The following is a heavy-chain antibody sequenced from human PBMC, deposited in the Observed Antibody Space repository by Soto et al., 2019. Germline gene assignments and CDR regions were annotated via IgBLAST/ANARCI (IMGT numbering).Heavy chain of an antibody. CDR2: ISYSGST. J-gene: IGHJ4*02. D-gene: IGHD6-19*01. CDR1: GGSFSGYY. CDR3: ARAPYSSGWPDS. V-gene: IGHV4-59*01. Sequence: SETLSLTCAVYGGSFSGYYWSWIRQPPGKGLEWIGYISYSGSTNYNPSLESRVTISVDTSNKKFSLKLASVTAADTAVYYCARAPYSSGWPDSWGQGTLVTVSS.